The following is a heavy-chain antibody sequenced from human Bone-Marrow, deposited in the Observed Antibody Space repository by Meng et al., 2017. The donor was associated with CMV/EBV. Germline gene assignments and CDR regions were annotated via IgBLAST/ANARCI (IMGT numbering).Heavy chain of an antibody. Sequence: GESLKISCAASGFTFSSYAMSWVRQAPGKGLEWVSAISGSGGSTYYADSVKGRFTISRDNSKNTLYLQMNSLRAEDTAVYYCAKGELLYYFDYWGQGTRVTVSS. CDR3: AKGELLYYFDY. CDR2: ISGSGGST. D-gene: IGHD1-26*01. J-gene: IGHJ4*02. CDR1: GFTFSSYA. V-gene: IGHV3-23*01.